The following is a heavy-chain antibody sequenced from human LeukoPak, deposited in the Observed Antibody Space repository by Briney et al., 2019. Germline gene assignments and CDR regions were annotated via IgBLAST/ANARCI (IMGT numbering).Heavy chain of an antibody. V-gene: IGHV1-69*05. CDR1: GGTFSSYA. D-gene: IGHD5-24*01. CDR3: ARHGEVEMGPGPYAFDI. CDR2: VIPIFGTA. J-gene: IGHJ3*02. Sequence: SVKVSCKASGGTFSSYAISWVRQAPGQGREWMGGVIPIFGTANYAPKFQGRVTITTDESTSTAYMELSSLRSEDTAVYYCARHGEVEMGPGPYAFDIWGQGTMVTVSS.